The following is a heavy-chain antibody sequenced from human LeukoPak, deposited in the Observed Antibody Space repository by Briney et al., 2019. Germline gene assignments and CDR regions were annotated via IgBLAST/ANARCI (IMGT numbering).Heavy chain of an antibody. Sequence: GGSLRLSCAASGFTFSNHGMYWVRQAPGKGLEWVAAISHDGKNNADSVRGRFTISRDNAKNTLYLQMNSLKTEDTAVYYCTTSAGAYWGQGTLVTVSS. CDR1: GFTFSNHG. V-gene: IGHV3-30*03. D-gene: IGHD1-14*01. J-gene: IGHJ4*02. CDR2: ISHDGKN. CDR3: TTSAGAY.